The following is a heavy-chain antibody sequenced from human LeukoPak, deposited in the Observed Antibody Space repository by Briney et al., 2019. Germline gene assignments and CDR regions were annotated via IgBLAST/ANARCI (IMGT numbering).Heavy chain of an antibody. CDR2: IYYSGST. D-gene: IGHD3-3*01. CDR1: GGSISSGDYY. CDR3: ARDYLTYYDFWSGAPSWAFDI. V-gene: IGHV4-30-4*08. J-gene: IGHJ3*02. Sequence: SQTLSLTCTVSGGSISSGDYYWSWIRQPPGKGLEWIGYIYYSGSTYYNPSLKSRVTISVDTPKNQFSLKLSSVTAADTAVYYCARDYLTYYDFWSGAPSWAFDIWGQGTMVTVSS.